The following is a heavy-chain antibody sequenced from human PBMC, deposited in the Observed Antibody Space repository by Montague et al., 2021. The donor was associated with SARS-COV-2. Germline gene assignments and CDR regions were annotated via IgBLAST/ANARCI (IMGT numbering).Heavy chain of an antibody. J-gene: IGHJ3*02. CDR2: ISGSGCKT. Sequence: SLRLSCAASGFIFSYYYMTWIRQAPGKGLEWVSPISGSGCKTHYADSVKGRFTISRDTANSLVYLQMNFLGAEDTAVYYCARDQGGYGTLDIWGQGTMVTVSS. V-gene: IGHV3-11*01. CDR3: ARDQGGYGTLDI. CDR1: GFIFSYYY. D-gene: IGHD5-12*01.